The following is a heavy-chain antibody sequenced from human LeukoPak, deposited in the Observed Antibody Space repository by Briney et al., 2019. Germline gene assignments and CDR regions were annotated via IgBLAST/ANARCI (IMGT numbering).Heavy chain of an antibody. Sequence: SETLSLTCTVSGGSVSSGSYYWSWIRQPPGKGLEWIGYIYYSGSTNYNPSLKSRVTISVDTSKNQFSLKLSSVTAADTAVYYCARASLYCGGDCYSSSYWGQGTLVTVSS. CDR1: GGSVSSGSYY. CDR3: ARASLYCGGDCYSSSY. CDR2: IYYSGST. D-gene: IGHD2-21*02. V-gene: IGHV4-61*01. J-gene: IGHJ4*02.